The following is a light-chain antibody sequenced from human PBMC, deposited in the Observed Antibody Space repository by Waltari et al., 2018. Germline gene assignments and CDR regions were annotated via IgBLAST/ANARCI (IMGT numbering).Light chain of an antibody. CDR2: DSS. Sequence: DIQMTQSPSSLSASVGDRVTITCRASQDISNSLAWFQQKPVKAPKSLIYDSSSLQSGVPSKFSGSGSGTDFSLTISSLQPEDFATYYCQQYNSYPLTFGGGTKVHIK. CDR3: QQYNSYPLT. CDR1: QDISNS. J-gene: IGKJ4*01. V-gene: IGKV1-16*02.